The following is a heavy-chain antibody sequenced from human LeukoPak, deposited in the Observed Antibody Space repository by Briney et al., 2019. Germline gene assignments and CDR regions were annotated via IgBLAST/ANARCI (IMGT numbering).Heavy chain of an antibody. CDR2: IIPIFGTA. J-gene: IGHJ4*02. CDR3: AKDRSTGFRSFDS. V-gene: IGHV1-69*05. Sequence: SVKVSCKASGGTFSSYAISWVRQAPGQGLEWMGGIIPIFGTANYAQKFQGRVTITTDESTSTAYMELSSLRSEDTAVYYCAKDRSTGFRSFDSWGQGTLVTVSS. CDR1: GGTFSSYA. D-gene: IGHD3-9*01.